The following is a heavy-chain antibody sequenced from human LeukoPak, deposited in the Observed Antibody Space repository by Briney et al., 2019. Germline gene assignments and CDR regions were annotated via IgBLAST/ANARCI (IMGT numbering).Heavy chain of an antibody. Sequence: GRSLRLSCAASGFTFSSYGMHWVRQAPGKGLEWVAVISYDGSNKYYVDSVKGRFTISRDNSKNTLYLQMSSLRAEDTAVYYCTRGTNDYGGIERKKPFDYWGQGTLVTVSS. CDR2: ISYDGSNK. CDR3: TRGTNDYGGIERKKPFDY. J-gene: IGHJ4*02. V-gene: IGHV3-30-3*01. CDR1: GFTFSSYG. D-gene: IGHD4-23*01.